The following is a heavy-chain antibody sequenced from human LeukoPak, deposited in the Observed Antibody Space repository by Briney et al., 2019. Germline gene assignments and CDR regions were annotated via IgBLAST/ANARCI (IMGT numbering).Heavy chain of an antibody. D-gene: IGHD4-17*01. Sequence: GGSLRLSCAASGFTFSSYYMNWVRQAPGKGLEWVSGITGRSDDTNYADSVKGRFTISRDNSKDTLYLQMSSLRVDDTAVYFCANDRSYGDYYFDSWGQGTLVTVSA. CDR1: GFTFSSYY. J-gene: IGHJ4*02. CDR2: ITGRSDDT. CDR3: ANDRSYGDYYFDS. V-gene: IGHV3-23*01.